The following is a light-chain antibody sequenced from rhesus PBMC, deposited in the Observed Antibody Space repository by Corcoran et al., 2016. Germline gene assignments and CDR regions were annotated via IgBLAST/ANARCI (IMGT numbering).Light chain of an antibody. CDR3: LQYSSSPYS. Sequence: DIQMTKSPSSLSASVGDTVTITCQASQGISSWLAWYQQKPGKAPKLLNYKASRLQSGVPSRFSGSGSGTDFTLTISSLQPEDFVTYYCLQYSSSPYSFGQGTKVEIK. V-gene: IGKV1-22*01. CDR1: QGISSW. CDR2: KAS. J-gene: IGKJ2*01.